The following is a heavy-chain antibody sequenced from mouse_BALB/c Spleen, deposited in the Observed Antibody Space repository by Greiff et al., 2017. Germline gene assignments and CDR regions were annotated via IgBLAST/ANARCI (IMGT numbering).Heavy chain of an antibody. CDR3: ARVNWDAYFDY. D-gene: IGHD4-1*01. CDR2: INSNGGST. Sequence: EVMLVESGGGLVQPGGSLKLSCAASGFTYSSYGMSWVRQTPDKRLELVATINSNGGSTYYPDSVKGRFTISRDNAKNTLYLQMSSLKSEDTAMYYCARVNWDAYFDYWGQGTTLTVSS. J-gene: IGHJ2*01. CDR1: GFTYSSYG. V-gene: IGHV5-6-3*01.